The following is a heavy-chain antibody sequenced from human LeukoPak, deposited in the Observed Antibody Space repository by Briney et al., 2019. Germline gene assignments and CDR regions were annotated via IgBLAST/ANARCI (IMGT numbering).Heavy chain of an antibody. D-gene: IGHD6-19*01. CDR3: ARYSIAVAGKYYFDY. Sequence: KPSETLSLTCTVSGGSISSYYWSWIRQPPGKGLEWIGYIYYSESTNYNPSLKSRVTISVDTSKNQFSLKLSSVTAADTAVYYCARYSIAVAGKYYFDYWGQGTLVTVSS. V-gene: IGHV4-59*01. CDR1: GGSISSYY. J-gene: IGHJ4*02. CDR2: IYYSEST.